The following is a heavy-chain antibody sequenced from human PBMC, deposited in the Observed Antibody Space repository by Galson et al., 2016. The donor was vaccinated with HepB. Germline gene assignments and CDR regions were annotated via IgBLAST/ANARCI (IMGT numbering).Heavy chain of an antibody. CDR3: ARESGAYYIHSDY. V-gene: IGHV1-46*01. J-gene: IGHJ4*02. CDR1: GYTFITYY. Sequence: SVKVSCKASGYTFITYYMHWVRQAPGQGPERMGIINPSGGDATYAQRFQGRLTLTRDSSTSTFYMELGSLSFEDTAVYYCARESGAYYIHSDYWGQGTLVTVSS. D-gene: IGHD1-26*01. CDR2: INPSGGDA.